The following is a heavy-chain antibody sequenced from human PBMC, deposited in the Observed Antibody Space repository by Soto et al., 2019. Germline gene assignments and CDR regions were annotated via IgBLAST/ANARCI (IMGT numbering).Heavy chain of an antibody. V-gene: IGHV3-30*04. CDR2: ISYDGSNK. Sequence: PGGSLRLSCAASGFTFSSYEMHWVRQAPGKGLQWVAVISYDGSNKYFADSVKGRFTISRDNSKHTLYLQMNSLRAEGTAVYYCARVRGGYCSSSSCYTGVDYWGQGTLVTVSS. CDR3: ARVRGGYCSSSSCYTGVDY. D-gene: IGHD2-2*02. CDR1: GFTFSSYE. J-gene: IGHJ4*02.